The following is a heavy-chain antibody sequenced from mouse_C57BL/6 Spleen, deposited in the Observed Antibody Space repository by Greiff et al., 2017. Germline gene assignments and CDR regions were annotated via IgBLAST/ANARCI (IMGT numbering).Heavy chain of an antibody. Sequence: VQLQQSGPELVKPGASVKISCKASGYAFSSSWMNWVKQRPGKGLEWIGRIYPGDGDTNYNGKFKGKATLTADKSSSTAYMQLSSLTSEDSAVYFCARSGYYEVGYFDYWGQGTTLTVSS. CDR1: GYAFSSSW. D-gene: IGHD2-3*01. J-gene: IGHJ2*01. CDR3: ARSGYYEVGYFDY. V-gene: IGHV1-82*01. CDR2: IYPGDGDT.